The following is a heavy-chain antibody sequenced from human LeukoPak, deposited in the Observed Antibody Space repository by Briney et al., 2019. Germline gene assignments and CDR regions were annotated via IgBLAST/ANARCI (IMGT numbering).Heavy chain of an antibody. J-gene: IGHJ6*02. CDR3: AKDLNWGGKYGMDV. Sequence: GGSLRLSCAASGFTFSNYWMHWVRQAPGKGLEWVAVISYDGSNKYYADSVKGRFTISRDNSKNTLYLQMNSLRAEDTAVYYCAKDLNWGGKYGMDVWGQGTTVTVSS. CDR2: ISYDGSNK. V-gene: IGHV3-30*18. CDR1: GFTFSNYW. D-gene: IGHD7-27*01.